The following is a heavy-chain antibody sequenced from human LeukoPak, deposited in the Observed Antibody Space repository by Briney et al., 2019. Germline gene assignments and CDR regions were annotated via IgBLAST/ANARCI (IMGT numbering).Heavy chain of an antibody. Sequence: KTGGSLRLSCAASGFTFSDYYMSWIRQAPGKGLEWVSYISSSDSTIYYADSVKGRFTISRDNAKNTLYLQMNSLRAEDTAVYYCAKGYSSSWPFSLLGMDVWGKGTTVTVSS. D-gene: IGHD6-13*01. CDR2: ISSSDSTI. V-gene: IGHV3-11*04. CDR1: GFTFSDYY. CDR3: AKGYSSSWPFSLLGMDV. J-gene: IGHJ6*04.